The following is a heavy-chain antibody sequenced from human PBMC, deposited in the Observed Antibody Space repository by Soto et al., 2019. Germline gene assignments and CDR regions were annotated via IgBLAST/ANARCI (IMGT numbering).Heavy chain of an antibody. D-gene: IGHD5-18*01. J-gene: IGHJ6*02. CDR2: ISYDGSNK. V-gene: IGHV3-30*18. CDR3: AKVTAMVTGLDYYYYGMDV. Sequence: WVRQAPGKGLEWVAVISYDGSNKYYADSVKGRFTISRDNSKNTLYLQMNSLRAEDTAVYYCAKVTAMVTGLDYYYYGMDVWGQGTTVTVSS.